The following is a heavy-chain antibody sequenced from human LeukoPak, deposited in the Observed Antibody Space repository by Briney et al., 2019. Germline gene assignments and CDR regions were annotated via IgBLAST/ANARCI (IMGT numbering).Heavy chain of an antibody. CDR3: AKGCSSTSCAIEFDS. J-gene: IGHJ4*02. CDR1: GFTFKNYG. Sequence: GRSLRLSCAGSGFTFKNYGIHWVRQAPGKGLEWVAGMSYDGGHRYYGDSVKGRFTISRDNSKDTVYVEMNSLRPEDTALYYCAKGCSSTSCAIEFDSWGLGTLVTVSS. D-gene: IGHD2-2*01. CDR2: MSYDGGHR. V-gene: IGHV3-30*18.